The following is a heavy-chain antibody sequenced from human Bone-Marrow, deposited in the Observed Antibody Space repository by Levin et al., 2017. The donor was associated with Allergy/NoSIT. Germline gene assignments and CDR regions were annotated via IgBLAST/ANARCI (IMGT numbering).Heavy chain of an antibody. CDR3: ARGSPEHSISKDRYYYYMDV. V-gene: IGHV3-33*01. CDR2: IFYDGSNQ. CDR1: GFTFNRFA. D-gene: IGHD3-3*02. J-gene: IGHJ6*03. Sequence: AGGSLRLSCAASGFTFNRFAMHWVRQAPGKGLEWVAVIFYDGSNQYFGDSVKGRFTISRDNPKNTVYLQMNSLRAEDPAVSYCARGSPEHSISKDRYYYYMDVWGKGRTVTVSS.